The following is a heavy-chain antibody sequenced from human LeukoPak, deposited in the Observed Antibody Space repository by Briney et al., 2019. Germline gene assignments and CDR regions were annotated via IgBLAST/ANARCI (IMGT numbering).Heavy chain of an antibody. CDR2: INPNSGGT. J-gene: IGHJ4*02. V-gene: IGHV1-2*02. Sequence: ASVKVSCKASGYTFTGYYMHWIRQAPGQGLEWMGWINPNSGGTNYAQKFQGRVTMTRDTSISTAYMELSRLRSDDTAVYYCARDLTPITMVRGVTHPDYWGQGTLVTVSS. CDR3: ARDLTPITMVRGVTHPDY. CDR1: GYTFTGYY. D-gene: IGHD3-10*01.